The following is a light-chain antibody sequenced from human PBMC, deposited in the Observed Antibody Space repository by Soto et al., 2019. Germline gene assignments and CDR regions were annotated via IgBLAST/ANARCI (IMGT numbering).Light chain of an antibody. CDR1: QSFSTW. Sequence: DIQMTQSPSTLSASVGDRVTITCRASQSFSTWLAWYQQKPGKAPKLLIYDASSLESGVPSRFSGSGSGTDFTLTISSLLPEDFATYYCHQLNNYPITFGQGTRLEIK. CDR2: DAS. V-gene: IGKV1-5*01. J-gene: IGKJ5*01. CDR3: HQLNNYPIT.